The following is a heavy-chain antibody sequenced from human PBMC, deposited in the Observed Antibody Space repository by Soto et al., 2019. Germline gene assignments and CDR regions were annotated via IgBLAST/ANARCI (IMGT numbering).Heavy chain of an antibody. J-gene: IGHJ5*02. CDR1: GYTFTSYA. V-gene: IGHV1-3*01. Sequence: SSVKVSCKASGYTFTSYAMHWVRQAPGQRLEWMGWINAGNGNTKYSQKFQGRVTITRDTSASTAYMELSSLRSEDTAVYYCARPRDYGEYVRWFDPWGQGTLVTVSA. D-gene: IGHD4-17*01. CDR2: INAGNGNT. CDR3: ARPRDYGEYVRWFDP.